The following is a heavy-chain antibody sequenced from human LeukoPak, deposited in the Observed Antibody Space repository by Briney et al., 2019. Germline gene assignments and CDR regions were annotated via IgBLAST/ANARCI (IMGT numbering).Heavy chain of an antibody. CDR3: ARASSSTTFPRDQ. Sequence: GRSLRLSCAASGFTFNNYAMHWVRQAPGKGLEWVAVISYDGGNKYYADSVKGRFTISRDNSKNTVYLQMNSLRVEDTSVYYCARASSSTTFPRDQWGQGTLVTVSS. CDR2: ISYDGGNK. CDR1: GFTFNNYA. J-gene: IGHJ4*02. D-gene: IGHD2-2*01. V-gene: IGHV3-30-3*01.